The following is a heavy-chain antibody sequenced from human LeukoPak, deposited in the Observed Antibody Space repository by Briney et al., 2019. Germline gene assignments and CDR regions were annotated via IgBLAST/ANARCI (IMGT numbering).Heavy chain of an antibody. CDR2: ITPKSGDT. J-gene: IGHJ4*02. CDR1: GYTFSDFY. Sequence: ASVKVSRKASGYTFSDFYIHWVRQAPGQGLEYVGWITPKSGDTYSPQRFQGRVTMTRDASISTAYMELSSLRSDDTAVYFCARVRLADERAWAYWGQGTLVTVSS. D-gene: IGHD3-3*02. V-gene: IGHV1-2*02. CDR3: ARVRLADERAWAY.